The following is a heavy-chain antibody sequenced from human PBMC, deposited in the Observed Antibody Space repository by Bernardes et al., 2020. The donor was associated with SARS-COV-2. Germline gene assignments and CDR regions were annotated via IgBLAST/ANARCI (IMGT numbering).Heavy chain of an antibody. Sequence: SETLSLTCTVSGGSIRSGGYYWSWIRQHPGKGLEWIGYIYYSGSTYYNPSLKSRVTISVDTSKNQFSLKLSSVTAADTAVYYCARDYFNNMVRGVTRGGMDVWGQGTTVTVSS. CDR1: GGSIRSGGYY. D-gene: IGHD3-10*01. CDR2: IYYSGST. J-gene: IGHJ6*02. V-gene: IGHV4-31*03. CDR3: ARDYFNNMVRGVTRGGMDV.